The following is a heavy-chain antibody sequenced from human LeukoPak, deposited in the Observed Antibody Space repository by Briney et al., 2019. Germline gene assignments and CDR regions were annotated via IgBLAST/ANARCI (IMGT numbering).Heavy chain of an antibody. Sequence: GGSLRLACAASGFTFSSYWMHWVRQAPGKGLVWVSRINSDGSSTSYADSVKGRFTISRDNAKNTLYLQMNSLRAEDTAVYYCARGSPSWEDFDYWGQGTLVTVCS. CDR2: INSDGSST. V-gene: IGHV3-74*01. CDR3: ARGSPSWEDFDY. CDR1: GFTFSSYW. D-gene: IGHD2-2*01. J-gene: IGHJ4*02.